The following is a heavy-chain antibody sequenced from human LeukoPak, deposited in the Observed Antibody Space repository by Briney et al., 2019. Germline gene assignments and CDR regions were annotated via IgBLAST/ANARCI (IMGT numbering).Heavy chain of an antibody. J-gene: IGHJ4*02. CDR1: GFTFGDYS. V-gene: IGHV3-30*02. CDR2: IRYDGSNK. CDR3: ASIGPFDY. Sequence: GGSLRLSCTTSGFTFGDYSMSWVRQAPGKGLEWVAFIRYDGSNKYYADSVKGRFTISRDNSKSTLYLQMNSLRAEDTAVYYCASIGPFDYWGQGTLVTVSS.